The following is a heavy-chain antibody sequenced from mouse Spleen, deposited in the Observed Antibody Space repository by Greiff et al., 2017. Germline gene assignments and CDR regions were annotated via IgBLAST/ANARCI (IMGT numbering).Heavy chain of an antibody. CDR1: GYTFTSYW. CDR2: INPSDSET. Sequence: QVQLQQPGAELVRPGSSVKLSCKASGYTFTSYWMHWVKQRPIQGLEWIGNINPSDSETHYNQKFKDKATLTVDKSSSTAYMQLSSLTSEDSAVYYCARGGKFGYEYFAYWGQGTLVTVSA. V-gene: IGHV1-52*01. J-gene: IGHJ3*01. CDR3: ARGGKFGYEYFAY. D-gene: IGHD2-4*01.